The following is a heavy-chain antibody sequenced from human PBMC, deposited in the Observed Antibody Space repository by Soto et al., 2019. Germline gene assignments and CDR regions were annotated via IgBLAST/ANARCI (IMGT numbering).Heavy chain of an antibody. CDR1: GYTFTNYG. V-gene: IGHV1-18*01. CDR2: ISPYNGHT. D-gene: IGHD3-10*01. CDR3: AREDFGDKIDY. J-gene: IGHJ4*02. Sequence: QVHLVQSGAEVKKPGASVKVSCKASGYTFTNYGITWVRQAPGQGLEWMGWISPYNGHTQYTQRFQGRVTMTTDTSTTTTFMELRSLSSDDTAVYYCAREDFGDKIDYWGQGTLVAVSS.